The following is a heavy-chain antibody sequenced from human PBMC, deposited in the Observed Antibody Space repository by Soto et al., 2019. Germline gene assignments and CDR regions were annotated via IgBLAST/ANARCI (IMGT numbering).Heavy chain of an antibody. V-gene: IGHV4-34*01. CDR2: INHSGST. J-gene: IGHJ5*02. CDR1: GGSFSGYY. Sequence: QVQLQQWGAGLLKPSETLSLTCAAYGGSFSGYYWSWIRQPPGKGLEWIGEINHSGSTNYNPSLKSRVTISVDTSKNQFSLKLSSVTAADTAVYYCARGRAHVTGSSNSFDPWGQGTLVTVSS. D-gene: IGHD3-10*01. CDR3: ARGRAHVTGSSNSFDP.